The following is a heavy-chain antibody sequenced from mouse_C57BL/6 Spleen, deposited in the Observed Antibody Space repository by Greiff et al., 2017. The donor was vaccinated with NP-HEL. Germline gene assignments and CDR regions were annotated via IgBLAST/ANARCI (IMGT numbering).Heavy chain of an antibody. V-gene: IGHV7-3*01. D-gene: IGHD1-1*01. Sequence: EVQLQESGGGLVQPGGSLSLSCAASGFTFTDYYMSWVRQPPGKALEWLGFIRNKANGYTTEYSASVKGRFTISRDNSQSILYLQMNALRAEDSATYYCARLYYYGSSYDWYFDVWGTGTTVTVSS. J-gene: IGHJ1*03. CDR3: ARLYYYGSSYDWYFDV. CDR2: IRNKANGYTT. CDR1: GFTFTDYY.